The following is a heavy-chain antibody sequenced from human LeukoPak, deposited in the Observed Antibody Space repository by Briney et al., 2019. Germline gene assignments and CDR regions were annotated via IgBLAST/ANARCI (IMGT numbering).Heavy chain of an antibody. V-gene: IGHV3-23*01. J-gene: IGHJ4*02. CDR1: GSTFSSYA. D-gene: IGHD3-22*01. CDR3: AKEYSHYDSSGFDY. Sequence: SGGSLRRSCAASGSTFSSYAMSWVRQAPGKGLEWVSAISGSGGSTYYADSVKGRFTISRDNSKNTLYLQMNSLRAEDTAVYYCAKEYSHYDSSGFDYWGQGTLVTVSS. CDR2: ISGSGGST.